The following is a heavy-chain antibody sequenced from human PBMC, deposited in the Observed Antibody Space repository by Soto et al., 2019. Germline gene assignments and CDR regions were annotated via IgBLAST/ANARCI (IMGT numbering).Heavy chain of an antibody. J-gene: IGHJ4*02. CDR1: GFSLSTSGLG. CDR2: IYWNDDT. Sequence: QITLNESGPTLVRPTQTLTLTCTFSGFSLSTSGLGVGWIRQPPGKALEWLALIYWNDDTRYSPSLKARLTITKDISRSRVVLTMTNMDPGETATYYCAHRPSGWYLFDYWGQGTLVTVSS. D-gene: IGHD6-19*01. V-gene: IGHV2-5*01. CDR3: AHRPSGWYLFDY.